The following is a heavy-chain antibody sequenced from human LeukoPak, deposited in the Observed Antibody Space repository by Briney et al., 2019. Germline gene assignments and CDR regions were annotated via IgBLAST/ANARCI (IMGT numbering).Heavy chain of an antibody. CDR1: GFTFSRYA. CDR3: ARDAMVRGVLIDY. J-gene: IGHJ4*02. Sequence: GGSLRLSCAASGFTFSRYAMHWVRRAPGKGLESVSAISSNGGSTYYANSVKGRFTISRDNSKNTLYLQTGSLRAEDLAVYYCARDAMVRGVLIDYWGQGTLVTVSS. CDR2: ISSNGGST. D-gene: IGHD3-10*01. V-gene: IGHV3-64*01.